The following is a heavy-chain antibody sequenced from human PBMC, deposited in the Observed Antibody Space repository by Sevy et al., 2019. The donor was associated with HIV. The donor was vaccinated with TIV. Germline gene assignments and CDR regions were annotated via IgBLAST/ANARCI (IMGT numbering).Heavy chain of an antibody. D-gene: IGHD5-18*01. J-gene: IGHJ6*02. CDR2: ISYDGRNK. CDR3: VGGIQLWSLYYGMDV. CDR1: GIIFTTSG. V-gene: IGHV3-30*03. Sequence: GGSLRLSCAVSGIIFTTSGMHWVRQAPGKGLEWVAVISYDGRNKFYGDSVKGRFTISRDNAKNSLYLQMNSLRAEDTAVYYCVGGIQLWSLYYGMDVWGQGTTVTVSS.